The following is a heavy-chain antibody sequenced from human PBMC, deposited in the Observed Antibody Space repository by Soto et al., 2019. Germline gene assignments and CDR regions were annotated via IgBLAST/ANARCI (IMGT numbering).Heavy chain of an antibody. V-gene: IGHV3-30*18. Sequence: QVQLVESGGGVVQPGRSLRLSCAASGFTFSSYGIHWVRQAPGKGLEWVAVISYDGSNKYYADSVKGRFTISRDNSKNTLYLQMNSLRAEDTAVYYCAKLWFGEASFDYWGQGTLVPVSS. J-gene: IGHJ4*02. CDR3: AKLWFGEASFDY. CDR2: ISYDGSNK. CDR1: GFTFSSYG. D-gene: IGHD3-10*01.